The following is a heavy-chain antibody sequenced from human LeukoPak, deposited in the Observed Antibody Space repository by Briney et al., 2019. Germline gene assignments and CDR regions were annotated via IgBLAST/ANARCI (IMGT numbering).Heavy chain of an antibody. CDR2: INSDGSST. V-gene: IGHV3-74*01. Sequence: PGGSLRLSCAASGFTFSSDWMHWVRQAPGKGLVWVSRINSDGSSTSHADSAKGRFTISRDNAKNTLYLQMNSLRAEDKAGYYCARAEWPSLLPQGWGQGTLVTVSS. J-gene: IGHJ4*02. CDR1: GFTFSSDW. CDR3: ARAEWPSLLPQG. D-gene: IGHD3-10*01.